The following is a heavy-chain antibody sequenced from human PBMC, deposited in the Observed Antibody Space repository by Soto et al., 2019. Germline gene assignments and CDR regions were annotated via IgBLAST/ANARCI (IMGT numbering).Heavy chain of an antibody. CDR1: GGSFTSNNW. D-gene: IGHD1-7*01. CDR3: ASRDPGTSVDY. J-gene: IGHJ4*02. Sequence: TLSLTCAVSGGSFTSNNWWTLVRQPPGQGLEWIGEIYRTGSTNYNPSLKSRVTISLDKSENQFSLKVTSLTAADTAVYYCASRDPGTSVDYWGQGTLVTV. CDR2: IYRTGST. V-gene: IGHV4-4*02.